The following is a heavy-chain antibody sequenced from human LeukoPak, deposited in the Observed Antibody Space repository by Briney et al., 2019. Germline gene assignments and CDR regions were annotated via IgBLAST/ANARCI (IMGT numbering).Heavy chain of an antibody. J-gene: IGHJ4*02. CDR1: RGSISTTSHY. CDR3: ARHGGLGAFGESNIDY. CDR2: IYYSGST. Sequence: SETLSLTCTVSRGSISTTSHYWGWVRHPPGKGLEWIGSIYYSGSTYYNPSLKSRVTISVDTSKSQFSLNLSSVTAADTAVYYCARHGGLGAFGESNIDYSGQGTLVTVSS. V-gene: IGHV4-39*01. D-gene: IGHD3-10*01.